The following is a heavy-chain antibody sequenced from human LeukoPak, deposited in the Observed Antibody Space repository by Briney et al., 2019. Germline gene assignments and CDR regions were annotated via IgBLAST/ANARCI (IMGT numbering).Heavy chain of an antibody. V-gene: IGHV3-23*01. J-gene: IGHJ4*02. CDR3: ARGHSYGFPSGSYYFDY. CDR1: GFTFSSYA. Sequence: GGSLRLSCAASGFTFSSYAMSWVRQAPGKGLEWVSAISGSGGSTYYADSVKGRFTISRDNSKNTLYLQMNSLRAEDTAVYYCARGHSYGFPSGSYYFDYWGQGTLVTVSS. CDR2: ISGSGGST. D-gene: IGHD5-18*01.